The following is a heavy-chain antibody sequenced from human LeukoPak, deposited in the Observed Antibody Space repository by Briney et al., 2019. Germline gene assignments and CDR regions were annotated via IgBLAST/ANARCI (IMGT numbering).Heavy chain of an antibody. V-gene: IGHV1-8*03. CDR3: ARTELGYGDILEDAFDI. CDR1: GYTFTSYD. Sequence: GASVKVSCKASGYTFTSYDINWVRQATGQGLEWMGWMNPNSGNTGYAQKFQGRVTITRNTSISTAYMELSSLRSDDTAVYYCARTELGYGDILEDAFDIWGQGTMVTVSS. J-gene: IGHJ3*02. D-gene: IGHD4-17*01. CDR2: MNPNSGNT.